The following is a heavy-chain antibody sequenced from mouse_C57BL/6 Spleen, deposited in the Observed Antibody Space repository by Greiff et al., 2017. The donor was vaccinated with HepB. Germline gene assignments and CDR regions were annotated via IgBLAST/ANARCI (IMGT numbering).Heavy chain of an antibody. CDR1: GYAFSSSW. CDR3: ARGGYFDY. CDR2: IYPGDGDT. J-gene: IGHJ2*01. V-gene: IGHV1-82*01. Sequence: QVQLQHSGPELVKPGASVKISCKASGYAFSSSWMNWVKQRPGKGLEWIGRIYPGDGDTNYNGKFKGKATLTADKSSSTAYMQLSSLTSEDSAVYFCARGGYFDYWGQGTTLTVSS.